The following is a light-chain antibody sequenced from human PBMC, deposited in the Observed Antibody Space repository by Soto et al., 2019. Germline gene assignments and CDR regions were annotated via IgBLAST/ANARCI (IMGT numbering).Light chain of an antibody. CDR3: AAWDDSLNGPV. J-gene: IGLJ1*01. CDR2: EVT. Sequence: QSVLTQPASVSGSPGQSITISCAGTRDDIGAYDYVSWYQQHPGNAPKLLVYEVTNRPSGVPDRFSGSKSGTSASLAISGLQSEDEADYYCAAWDDSLNGPVFGTGTKVTV. V-gene: IGLV2-14*01. CDR1: RDDIGAYDY.